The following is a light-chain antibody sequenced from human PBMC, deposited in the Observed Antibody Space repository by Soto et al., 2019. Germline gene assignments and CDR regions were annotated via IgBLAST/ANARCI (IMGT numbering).Light chain of an antibody. CDR1: SSDIGAYNY. J-gene: IGLJ1*01. Sequence: QSALTQPASVSGSPGQSIAISCTGTSSDIGAYNYVSWYQQHPGKAPKLIIYDVSNRPSGVSSRFSGSMSGNTASLTISGLQAEDEADYYCCSHTTNNTRVFGIGTKLTVL. CDR2: DVS. CDR3: CSHTTNNTRV. V-gene: IGLV2-14*01.